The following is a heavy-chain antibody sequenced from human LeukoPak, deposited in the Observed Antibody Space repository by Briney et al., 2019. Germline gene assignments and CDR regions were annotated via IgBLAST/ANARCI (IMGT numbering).Heavy chain of an antibody. V-gene: IGHV5-51*01. D-gene: IGHD5-12*01. J-gene: IGHJ6*03. Sequence: GESLKISRKGSGYSFTSYWIGWVRQMPGKGVGWVGIIYPGDSDTRYSPSFQGQVTISADKAISTAYLQWSSLKASDTAMYYCARREGIYSSGNYYYYMDVWGKGTTVTVSS. CDR3: ARREGIYSSGNYYYYMDV. CDR2: IYPGDSDT. CDR1: GYSFTSYW.